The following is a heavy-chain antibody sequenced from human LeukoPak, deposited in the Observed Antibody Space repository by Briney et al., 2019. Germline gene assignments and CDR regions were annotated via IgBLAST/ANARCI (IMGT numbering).Heavy chain of an antibody. J-gene: IGHJ3*02. Sequence: PGGSLRLSCAASGFTFSSYIMNWVRQAPGKGLQWVSYISSSSSTIHYADSVKGRFTISRDNAKNSLYLQMNSLRAEDTAVYYCANDYGDYSGENAFDIWGQGTMVTVSS. D-gene: IGHD4-17*01. V-gene: IGHV3-48*01. CDR3: ANDYGDYSGENAFDI. CDR2: ISSSSSTI. CDR1: GFTFSSYI.